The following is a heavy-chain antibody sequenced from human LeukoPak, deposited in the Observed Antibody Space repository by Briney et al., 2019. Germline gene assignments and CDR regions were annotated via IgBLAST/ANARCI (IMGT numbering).Heavy chain of an antibody. CDR3: TRQSQACSTGNCYVVS. CDR1: GYTFRSYW. CDR2: IYHGDSDT. D-gene: IGHD2-15*01. V-gene: IGHV5-51*01. Sequence: GESLKISCEGSGYTFRSYWIGWVRQMPGKDLEWMGMIYHGDSDTRYSPSFQGQVTFSADLSLNTAYLQWSSLEASDTAIYYCTRQSQACSTGNCYVVSWGQGTQVTVSS. J-gene: IGHJ5*01.